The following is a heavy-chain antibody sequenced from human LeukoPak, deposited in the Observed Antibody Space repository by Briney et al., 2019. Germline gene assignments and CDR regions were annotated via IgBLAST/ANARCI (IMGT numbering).Heavy chain of an antibody. V-gene: IGHV3-66*01. Sequence: PGGSLRLSCAASEFSVGSNYMTWVRQAPGKGLEWVSLIYSGGSTYYADSVKGRFTISRDNSKNTLYLQMNSLRAEDTAVYYCAKGSGSYLSPLYYFDYWGQGTLVTVSS. D-gene: IGHD1-26*01. J-gene: IGHJ4*02. CDR1: EFSVGSNY. CDR2: IYSGGST. CDR3: AKGSGSYLSPLYYFDY.